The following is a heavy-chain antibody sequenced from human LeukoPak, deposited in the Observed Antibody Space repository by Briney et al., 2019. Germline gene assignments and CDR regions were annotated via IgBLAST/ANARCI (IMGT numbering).Heavy chain of an antibody. CDR2: IYTSGST. J-gene: IGHJ5*02. CDR3: TRAGTPYDFWSGSQFDP. D-gene: IGHD3-3*01. CDR1: GGSISNYY. Sequence: SETLSLPCTVSGGSISNYYWSWIRQPAGKGLEWIGRIYTSGSTNYNPSLKSRVTMSVDTSNNQISLKLTSVTAADTALYYCTRAGTPYDFWSGSQFDPWGQGILVTVSS. V-gene: IGHV4-4*07.